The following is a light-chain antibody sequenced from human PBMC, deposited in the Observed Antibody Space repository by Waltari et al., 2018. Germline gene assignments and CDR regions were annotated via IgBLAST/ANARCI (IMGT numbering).Light chain of an antibody. CDR1: SSDVRYYNY. V-gene: IGLV2-14*03. CDR2: DVT. J-gene: IGLJ3*02. Sequence: QSALTQPASVSGSPGQPITISCTATSSDVRYYNYVPCYPQHPGKAPKLMIYDVTNRPSGVSNRFSGSKSGNTASLTISGLQTEDEADYFCRSYTSSGTLVVFGGGTKLTVL. CDR3: RSYTSSGTLVV.